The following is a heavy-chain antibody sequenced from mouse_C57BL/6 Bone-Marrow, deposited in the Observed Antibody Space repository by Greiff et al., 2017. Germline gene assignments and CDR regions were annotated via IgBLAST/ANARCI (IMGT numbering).Heavy chain of an antibody. CDR2: IHPNSGST. V-gene: IGHV1-64*01. D-gene: IGHD2-1*01. J-gene: IGHJ4*01. CDR1: GCTFTSYW. CDR3: ARRYYGNCYAMDY. Sequence: QVQLQQPGAELVKPGASVKLSCKASGCTFTSYWMHWVKQRPGQGLEWIGMIHPNSGSTNYNEKFKSKATLTVDKSSSTAYMQLSSLTSEDSAVYYWARRYYGNCYAMDYWGQGTSVTVSS.